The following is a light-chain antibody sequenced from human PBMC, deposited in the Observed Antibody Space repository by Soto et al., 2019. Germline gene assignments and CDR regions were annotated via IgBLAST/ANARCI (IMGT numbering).Light chain of an antibody. CDR2: DVS. CDR1: SSDVGGYNY. Sequence: QFALTQPASVSGSPGQSTTISCTGTSSDVGGYNYVSWYQQHPGKAPKLMIYDVSNRPSGVSNRFSGSKSGNTASLTISGLQAEDEADYYCSSYTSSSTLVFGGGTQLTVL. CDR3: SSYTSSSTLV. V-gene: IGLV2-14*01. J-gene: IGLJ2*01.